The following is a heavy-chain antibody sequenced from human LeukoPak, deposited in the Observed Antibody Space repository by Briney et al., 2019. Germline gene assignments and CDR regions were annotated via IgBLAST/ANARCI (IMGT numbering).Heavy chain of an antibody. Sequence: SETLSLTCTVSGYSISSGYYWGWIRQPPGKGLEWIGSIYHSGSTYYNPSLKSRVTISVDTSKNQFSLKLNSVTAADTAVYYCARFSGGGLDYWGLGTQVTVSS. CDR2: IYHSGST. J-gene: IGHJ4*02. V-gene: IGHV4-38-2*02. CDR1: GYSISSGYY. CDR3: ARFSGGGLDY. D-gene: IGHD3-10*01.